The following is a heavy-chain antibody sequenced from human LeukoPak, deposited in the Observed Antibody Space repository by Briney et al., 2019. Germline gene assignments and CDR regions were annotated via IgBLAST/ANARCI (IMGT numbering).Heavy chain of an antibody. D-gene: IGHD6-19*01. CDR1: GFTFKSYA. CDR3: AKNRIAVSDYVDY. CDR2: ISGSGSST. Sequence: GGSLRLSRAASGFTFKSYAMSWVRQAPGKGLEWVSAISGSGSSTYYPDSVKGRFTISRDNSKNTLYLQMNSLRAGDTAVYYCAKNRIAVSDYVDYWGQGTLVTVSS. J-gene: IGHJ4*02. V-gene: IGHV3-23*01.